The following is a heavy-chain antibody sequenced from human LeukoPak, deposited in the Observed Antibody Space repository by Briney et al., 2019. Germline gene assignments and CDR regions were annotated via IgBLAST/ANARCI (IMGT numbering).Heavy chain of an antibody. V-gene: IGHV3-7*01. Sequence: GGSLRLSCAGSGFTFSDYWMDWVRQAPGKGLEWLANIKPDVQNYVDSVKGRFTISRDNAKNSLYLQMNSLRAEDTAVYYCARDPGYSSSWYYFDYWGQGTLVTVSS. D-gene: IGHD6-13*01. CDR3: ARDPGYSSSWYYFDY. J-gene: IGHJ4*02. CDR1: GFTFSDYW. CDR2: IKPDVQ.